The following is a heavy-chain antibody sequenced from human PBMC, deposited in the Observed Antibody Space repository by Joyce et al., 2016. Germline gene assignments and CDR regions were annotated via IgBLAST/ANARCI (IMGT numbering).Heavy chain of an antibody. J-gene: IGHJ4*02. Sequence: QVQLVESGGGVVQPGRSLRLSCAASGFTFSNYGMHWVRQDPGKGLEGVAVISYDGSNKYYVDSVKGRFTISRDNSKNTLYLQMNSLRPEDTAVYYCARALGWDSNSCHDYWGQGTLVTVSS. CDR3: ARALGWDSNSCHDY. CDR1: GFTFSNYG. V-gene: IGHV3-30*03. CDR2: ISYDGSNK. D-gene: IGHD6-13*01.